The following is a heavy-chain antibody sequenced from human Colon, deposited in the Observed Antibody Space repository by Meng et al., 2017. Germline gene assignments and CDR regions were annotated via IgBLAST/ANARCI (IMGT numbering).Heavy chain of an antibody. J-gene: IGHJ4*02. CDR3: ARSITRTFGGVIALGY. Sequence: SETLSLTCTVSGGSISSSSYYWGWIRPPPGQGLEWIGSIYYSGSTYYNPALKSRVTISVDTYKNQFSLKLSSVTAADTAVYYCARSITRTFGGVIALGYWGQGTLVTVSS. D-gene: IGHD3-16*02. V-gene: IGHV4-39*07. CDR1: GGSISSSSYY. CDR2: IYYSGST.